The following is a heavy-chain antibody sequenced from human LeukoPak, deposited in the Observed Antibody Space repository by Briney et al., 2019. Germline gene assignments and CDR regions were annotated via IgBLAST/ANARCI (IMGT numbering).Heavy chain of an antibody. Sequence: ASVKVSCQVSGYTLTELSMHWVRQAPGKGLEWMGGFDPEDGETIYAQKFQGRVTMTEDTSTDTAYMELSSLRSEDTAVYYCTTVRPWAAGAFDIWGQGTMVTVSS. D-gene: IGHD3-10*01. CDR2: FDPEDGET. CDR1: GYTLTELS. V-gene: IGHV1-24*01. CDR3: TTVRPWAAGAFDI. J-gene: IGHJ3*02.